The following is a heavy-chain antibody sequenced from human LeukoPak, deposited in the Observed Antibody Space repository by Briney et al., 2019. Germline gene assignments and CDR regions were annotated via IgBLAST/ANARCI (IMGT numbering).Heavy chain of an antibody. CDR1: GGTFSSYA. J-gene: IGHJ6*02. CDR2: IIPIFGTA. V-gene: IGHV1-69*13. Sequence: GASVKVSCKASGGTFSSYATSWVRQAPGQGLEWMGGIIPIFGTANYAQKFQGRVTITADESTSTAYMELSSLRSEDTAVYYCARDYSPVITIFGVVVYGMDVWGQGTTVTVSS. CDR3: ARDYSPVITIFGVVVYGMDV. D-gene: IGHD3-3*01.